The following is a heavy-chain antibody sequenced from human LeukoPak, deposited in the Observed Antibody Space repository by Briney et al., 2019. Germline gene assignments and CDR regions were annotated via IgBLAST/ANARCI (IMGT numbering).Heavy chain of an antibody. D-gene: IGHD2-2*01. CDR3: ARDSPKVVPAATYLYYYYYYMDV. V-gene: IGHV4-39*02. J-gene: IGHJ6*03. Sequence: SSETLSLTCTVSGGSISSSSYYWGWIRQPPGKGLEWIGSIYYSGSTYYNPSLKSRVTISVDTSKNQFSLKLSSVTAADTAVYYCARDSPKVVPAATYLYYYYYYMDVWGKGTTVTVSS. CDR1: GGSISSSSYY. CDR2: IYYSGST.